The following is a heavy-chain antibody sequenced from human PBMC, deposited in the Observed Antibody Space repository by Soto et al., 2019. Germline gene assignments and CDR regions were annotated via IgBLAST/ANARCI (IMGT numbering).Heavy chain of an antibody. Sequence: SETLSLTCPVSGDSISSYYSNQIRQPPGKGLEWIGYIYYSGSTNYNPSLKSRVTISVDTSKNQFSLKLSSVTAVDTAVYYCARARRGGGLNWFDPWGQGTLVTVS. J-gene: IGHJ5*02. CDR1: GDSISSYY. CDR2: IYYSGST. D-gene: IGHD3-10*01. CDR3: ARARRGGGLNWFDP. V-gene: IGHV4-59*01.